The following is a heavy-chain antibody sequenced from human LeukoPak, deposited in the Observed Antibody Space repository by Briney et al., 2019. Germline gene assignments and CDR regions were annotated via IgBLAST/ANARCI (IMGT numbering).Heavy chain of an antibody. D-gene: IGHD3-9*01. Sequence: GGSLRLSCAASGFTFSTYTMNWVRQAPGKGLEWVSSITTTSSYYADSEKGRFTISRDNAKNSLYLQMNSLRAEDTAVYYCAKDPHRAYYDILTGYYSYWGQGTLVTVSS. V-gene: IGHV3-21*04. CDR3: AKDPHRAYYDILTGYYSY. J-gene: IGHJ4*02. CDR2: ITTTSS. CDR1: GFTFSTYT.